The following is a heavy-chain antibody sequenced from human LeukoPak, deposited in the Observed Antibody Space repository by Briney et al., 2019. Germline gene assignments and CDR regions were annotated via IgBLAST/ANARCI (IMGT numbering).Heavy chain of an antibody. CDR3: ARDRAYYYDSSGYYHFDY. D-gene: IGHD3-22*01. V-gene: IGHV3-23*01. CDR1: GFTFSNHA. CDR2: ITGGGGNT. J-gene: IGHJ4*02. Sequence: PGGSLRPSCAASGFTFSNHAMSWVRQAPGKGLEWVSAITGGGGNTYYADSVKGRFTISRDNSKNTLFLQMNSLRAEDTAVYYCARDRAYYYDSSGYYHFDYWGQGTLVTVSS.